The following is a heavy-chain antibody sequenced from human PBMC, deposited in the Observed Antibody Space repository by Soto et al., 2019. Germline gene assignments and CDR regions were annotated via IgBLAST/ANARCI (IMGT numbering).Heavy chain of an antibody. Sequence: PSETLSLTCTVTGGAISGYYWTWIRQSDGEGLEWIGRIYSSVSTNYNPSLKSRVTISLDTSMNYFSLRLSSVTAADTAVYYCARGQRFSDWCERWGKGNLVTVSA. CDR3: ARGQRFSDWCER. D-gene: IGHD3-3*01. CDR2: IYSSVST. CDR1: GGAISGYY. V-gene: IGHV4-4*07. J-gene: IGHJ5*02.